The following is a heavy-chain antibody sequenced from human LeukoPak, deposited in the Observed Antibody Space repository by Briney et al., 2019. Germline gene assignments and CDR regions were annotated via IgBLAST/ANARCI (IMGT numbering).Heavy chain of an antibody. CDR2: ISTTSSHL. J-gene: IGHJ5*01. CDR1: GFTFSTSD. V-gene: IGHV3-21*01. CDR3: ARHFES. Sequence: GGSLRLSCAGSGFTFSTSDMVWARQAPGKGLEWVSTISTTSSHLYYADSVKGRFTTSRDNAKDSLYLHMSSLRVEDTAVYYCARHFESWGQGTLVTVCS.